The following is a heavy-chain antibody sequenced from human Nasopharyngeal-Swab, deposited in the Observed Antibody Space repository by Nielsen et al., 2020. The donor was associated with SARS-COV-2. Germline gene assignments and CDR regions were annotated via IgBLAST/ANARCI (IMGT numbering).Heavy chain of an antibody. CDR3: AKAPYLRGLDV. J-gene: IGHJ6*02. CDR1: GFIFNNYA. Sequence: GESLKISCSASGFIFNNYAMNWVRQAPGKGLEWVSGISGSGDTTYYADSVNDRFTISRDNSKNTLYLQMNSLRVEDTAVYYCAKAPYLRGLDVWGQGTTVTVSS. V-gene: IGHV3-23*01. CDR2: ISGSGDTT. D-gene: IGHD2-21*01.